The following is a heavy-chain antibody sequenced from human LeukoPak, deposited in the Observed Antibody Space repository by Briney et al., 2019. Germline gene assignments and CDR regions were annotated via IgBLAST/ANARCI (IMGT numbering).Heavy chain of an antibody. Sequence: SETLSLTCIVSGGSMSSYYWSFIRQPAGKGLEWIGRIHTSWTTYYNPSLKSRVTMSVDTSRNQFSLRLTSVTAADTAVYYCARVGYQWLDVDYWGQGTLVTVSS. CDR2: IHTSWTT. CDR1: GGSMSSYY. CDR3: ARVGYQWLDVDY. D-gene: IGHD6-19*01. J-gene: IGHJ4*02. V-gene: IGHV4-4*07.